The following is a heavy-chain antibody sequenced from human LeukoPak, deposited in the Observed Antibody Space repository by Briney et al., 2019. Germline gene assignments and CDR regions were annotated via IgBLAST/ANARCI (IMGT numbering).Heavy chain of an antibody. Sequence: GGSLRLSCAASGFTFSSYSMNWVRQAPGKGLEWVSSISSSSSYIYYADSVKGRFTISRDNAKNSLYLQMNSLRAEDTAVYYCARDMVGDYGEPYFDYWGQGTLVTVSS. D-gene: IGHD4-17*01. CDR2: ISSSSSYI. V-gene: IGHV3-21*01. CDR1: GFTFSSYS. CDR3: ARDMVGDYGEPYFDY. J-gene: IGHJ4*02.